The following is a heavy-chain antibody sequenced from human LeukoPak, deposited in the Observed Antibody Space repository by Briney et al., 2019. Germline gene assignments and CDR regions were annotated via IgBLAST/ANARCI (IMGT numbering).Heavy chain of an antibody. J-gene: IGHJ3*02. CDR3: ARSVGATDAFDI. V-gene: IGHV4-39*01. CDR2: IYYTGST. CDR1: GGSISSTSYY. D-gene: IGHD1-26*01. Sequence: SETLSLTCTVSGGSISSTSYYWGWIRQPPGKGLEWIGTIYYTGSTYYNPSLKSRVTISVDRSKNQFSLKLRSVTAADTAVYYCARSVGATDAFDIWGQGTMVTVSS.